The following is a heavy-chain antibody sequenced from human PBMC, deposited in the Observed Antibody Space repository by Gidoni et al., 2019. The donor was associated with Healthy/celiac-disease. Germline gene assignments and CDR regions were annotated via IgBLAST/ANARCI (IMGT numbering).Heavy chain of an antibody. V-gene: IGHV1-69*01. J-gene: IGHJ6*02. CDR1: GGTFSSYA. D-gene: IGHD2-8*01. CDR3: ASNIVLMLYAAYSMDV. CDR2: IIPICGTA. Sequence: QVQLVQSGAEVKKPGSSVKVSCKASGGTFSSYAISLVRQAPGQGLEWMGGIIPICGTANYAQKFQGRVTITADESTSTAYKVLSSLRSEDTAVYYCASNIVLMLYAAYSMDVWGQGTTVTVSS.